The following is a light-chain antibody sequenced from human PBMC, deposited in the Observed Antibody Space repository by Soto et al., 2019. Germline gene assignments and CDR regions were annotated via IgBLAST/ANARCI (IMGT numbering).Light chain of an antibody. CDR1: QSVSSSY. CDR3: QQYGSSPPT. CDR2: GAS. Sequence: EIVLTQAPGTLSLSPGERATLSCRASQSVSSSYLAWYQQKPGQAPRLLIYGASSRAPGIPDTFSGSGSGTDFTLIISRLEPEDSAVYWCQQYGSSPPTFGPGTRLEIK. V-gene: IGKV3-20*01. J-gene: IGKJ5*01.